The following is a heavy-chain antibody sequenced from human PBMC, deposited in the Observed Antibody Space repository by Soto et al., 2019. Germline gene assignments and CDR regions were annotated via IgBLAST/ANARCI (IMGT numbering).Heavy chain of an antibody. J-gene: IGHJ3*02. CDR2: ISSSGGTT. D-gene: IGHD1-1*01. Sequence: EVQLLESGGGLVQPGGSLRLSCVGSEFTFSNYAMNWVRQAPGEGPEWVSLISSSGGTTYYADSVKGGFSISRDSSKNTLYLQMNSLRVEDTAIYYCAKDIQGRGATTGDDAFDIWGQGTMVTVSS. CDR1: EFTFSNYA. V-gene: IGHV3-23*01. CDR3: AKDIQGRGATTGDDAFDI.